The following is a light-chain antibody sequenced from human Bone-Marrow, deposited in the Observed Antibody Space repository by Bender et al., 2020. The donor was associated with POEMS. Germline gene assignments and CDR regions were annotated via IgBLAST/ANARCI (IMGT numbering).Light chain of an antibody. Sequence: QSVVTQPPSLSEAPRQRVTISCSGSSSNIGNHGVNWYQQLPGEAPKLLIYYDDLLTPGVPDRFSGSKSGNTAPLTVSGLQAVDEADYYCGSYGSNDNFVVFGGGTELTVL. J-gene: IGLJ2*01. CDR1: SSNIGNHG. CDR3: GSYGSNDNFVV. CDR2: YDD. V-gene: IGLV1-36*01.